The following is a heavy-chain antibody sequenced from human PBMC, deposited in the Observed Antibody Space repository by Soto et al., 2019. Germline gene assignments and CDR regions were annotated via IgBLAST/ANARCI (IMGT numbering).Heavy chain of an antibody. J-gene: IGHJ6*03. Sequence: PSETLSLTCTVSGGSISSYYWSWIRQPPGKGLEWIGYIYYSGSTNYNPSLKSRVTISVDTSKNQFSLKLSSVTAADTAVYYCAIAARPSYYYYYMDVWGKGTTVTISS. CDR1: GGSISSYY. CDR3: AIAARPSYYYYYMDV. D-gene: IGHD6-6*01. V-gene: IGHV4-59*01. CDR2: IYYSGST.